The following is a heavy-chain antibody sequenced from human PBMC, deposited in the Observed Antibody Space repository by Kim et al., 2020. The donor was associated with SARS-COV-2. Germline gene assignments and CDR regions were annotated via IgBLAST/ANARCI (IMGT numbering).Heavy chain of an antibody. D-gene: IGHD6-13*01. CDR1: GFIFSTYD. J-gene: IGHJ3*02. CDR2: ISSGSHMI. CDR3: AKIVTPVDGTNALDI. Sequence: GGSLRLSCAASGFIFSTYDMNWVRQAPGKGLEWVSYISSGSHMIYYADSVKGRFTISRDNAKNSLYLQMNSLRAEDTAVYYCAKIVTPVDGTNALDIWGQGTMVTVSS. V-gene: IGHV3-48*01.